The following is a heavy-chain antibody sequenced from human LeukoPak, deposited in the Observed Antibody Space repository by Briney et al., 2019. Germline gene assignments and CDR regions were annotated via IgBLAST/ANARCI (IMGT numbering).Heavy chain of an antibody. CDR2: VYYTGTT. J-gene: IGHJ6*02. CDR3: ARQSDPYYHYGLDF. Sequence: PSETLSLTCALSGGSIKNYYWSWLRQPLGKGLEWIGYVYYTGTTSYNPSLKSRVTISVETSKNQFSLTLNSVTAADTAVYHCARQSDPYYHYGLDFWGQGTTVIVSS. CDR1: GGSIKNYY. V-gene: IGHV4-59*01.